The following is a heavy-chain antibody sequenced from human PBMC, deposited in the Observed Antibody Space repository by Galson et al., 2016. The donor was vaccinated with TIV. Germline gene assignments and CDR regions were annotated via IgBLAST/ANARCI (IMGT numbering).Heavy chain of an antibody. V-gene: IGHV3-23*05. CDR1: GFTFGTYT. J-gene: IGHJ4*02. Sequence: SLRLSCAASGFTFGTYTMNWVRLTPGKGLEWVASVNNGNNPYYADSVKGRFTASRDNSNNIFYLQMNALRAEDSALYYCAKDHPSSGWPAFDYWGQGTLVSVSS. D-gene: IGHD6-25*01. CDR2: VNNGNNP. CDR3: AKDHPSSGWPAFDY.